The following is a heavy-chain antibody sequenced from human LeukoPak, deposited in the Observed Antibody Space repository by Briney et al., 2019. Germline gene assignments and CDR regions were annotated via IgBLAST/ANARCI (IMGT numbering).Heavy chain of an antibody. CDR1: GFTFSTFA. J-gene: IGHJ4*02. CDR3: AKAPVTSCRGAYCYPFDS. Sequence: GGSLRLSCEASGFTFSTFAMIWVRQPPGKGLEWVSSIFPSGGEIHYADSVRGRFTISRDNSKSTLSLQMNSLRAEDAAVYFCAKAPVTSCRGAYCYPFDSWGQGTLVTVSS. D-gene: IGHD2-21*01. V-gene: IGHV3-23*01. CDR2: IFPSGGEI.